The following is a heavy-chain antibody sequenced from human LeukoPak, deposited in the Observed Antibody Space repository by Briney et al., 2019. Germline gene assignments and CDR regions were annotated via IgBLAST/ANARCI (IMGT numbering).Heavy chain of an antibody. D-gene: IGHD3-3*01. CDR1: GFTFSSYS. J-gene: IGHJ4*02. V-gene: IGHV3-21*04. CDR2: ISSSSSYI. Sequence: PGGSLRLSCAASGFTFSSYSMNWVRQAPGKGLEWVSSISSSSSYIYYADSVKGRFTISRDNAKNSLYLQMNSLRAEDTALYYCARARSYDFWSGYNDYFDYWGQGTLVTVSS. CDR3: ARARSYDFWSGYNDYFDY.